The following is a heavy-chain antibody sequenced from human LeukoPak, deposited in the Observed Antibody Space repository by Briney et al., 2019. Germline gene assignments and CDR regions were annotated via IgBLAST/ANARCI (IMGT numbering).Heavy chain of an antibody. CDR1: GYTFTSYG. CDR3: AREYCSSTSCPLDY. CDR2: ISAYNGNT. D-gene: IGHD2-2*01. J-gene: IGHJ4*02. V-gene: IGHV1-18*01. Sequence: ASVKVSCKASGYTFTSYGISWVRQAPGQGLEWMGWISAYNGNTNYGQKFQGRVTMTTDTSTSTAYMELRSLRSDDTAVYYCAREYCSSTSCPLDYWGQGTLATVSS.